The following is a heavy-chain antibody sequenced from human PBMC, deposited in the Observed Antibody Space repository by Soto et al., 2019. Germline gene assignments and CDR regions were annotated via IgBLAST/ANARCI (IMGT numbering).Heavy chain of an antibody. CDR1: GFTFSGYS. CDR2: ISGGGVPV. J-gene: IGHJ4*02. CDR3: ARESEDLTSNFDY. V-gene: IGHV3-48*01. Sequence: EVQLVQSGGDLVQPGGSLRLSCKASGFTFSGYSMDWVRQAPGKGLEWIAYISGGGVPVYYADSVKGRFTISRDNAKNSLYLEMNSLRAEDTAVYYCARESEDLTSNFDYWGQGTLVTVSS.